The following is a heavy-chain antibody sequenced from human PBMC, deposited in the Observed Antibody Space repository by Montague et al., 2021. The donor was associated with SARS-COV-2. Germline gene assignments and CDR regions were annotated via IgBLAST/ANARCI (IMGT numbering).Heavy chain of an antibody. J-gene: IGHJ5*02. CDR1: GGSVSSDSW. Sequence: SETLSLTCTVSGGSVSSDSWWTWVRQPPGKGLEWIGEIYHSGTTNYNSSLHSPVTISVDKSRNHLSLSLRSVAAAETALYYCALPLGGARFDPWGQGILVTVSS. D-gene: IGHD1-26*01. V-gene: IGHV4-4*02. CDR3: ALPLGGARFDP. CDR2: IYHSGTT.